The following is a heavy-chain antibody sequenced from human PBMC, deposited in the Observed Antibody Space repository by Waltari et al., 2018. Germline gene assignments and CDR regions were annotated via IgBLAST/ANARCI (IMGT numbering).Heavy chain of an antibody. CDR3: ARASGGIAVAVWLGYGMDV. D-gene: IGHD6-19*01. CDR2: IYHIGLT. V-gene: IGHV4-4*02. Sequence: QVQLQESGPGLVKPSGTLSLTCAVSGGSISSSNWWSWVRQPPGKGLAWIGEIYHIGLTNFNPSLKLPAPISVDKSNNQFSLKLSSVTAADTAVYYCARASGGIAVAVWLGYGMDVWGQGTTVTVSS. J-gene: IGHJ6*02. CDR1: GGSISSSNW.